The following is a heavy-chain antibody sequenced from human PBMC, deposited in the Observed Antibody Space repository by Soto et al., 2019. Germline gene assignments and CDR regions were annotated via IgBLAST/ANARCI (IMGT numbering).Heavy chain of an antibody. J-gene: IGHJ4*02. CDR1: GFTFTNYG. Sequence: GGSLRLSCAASGFTFTNYGLHWVRQAPGKGLEWVAVISHDGINKYYEDSVKGRFTISRDTSKNTLYLQMNSLRPEDTAVYFCAKDRGYEILDSWGQGTQVTVYS. CDR3: AKDRGYEILDS. D-gene: IGHD5-12*01. V-gene: IGHV3-30*18. CDR2: ISHDGINK.